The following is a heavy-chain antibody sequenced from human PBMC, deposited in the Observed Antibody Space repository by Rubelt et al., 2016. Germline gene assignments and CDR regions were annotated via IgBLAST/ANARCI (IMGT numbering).Heavy chain of an antibody. CDR3: ARDRTWLVPGLDAFDI. CDR1: GYSFKRYA. V-gene: IGHV1-18*01. CDR2: ISTYNGNT. Sequence: QVQLVQSGAEVKEPGASIKVSCKTSGYSFKRYAISWVRQAPGQGLEWMGWISTYNGNTNYAQKLQGRVTMTTDTSTSTACMELRVLRSADTAVYYCARDRTWLVPGLDAFDIWGQGTMVTVSS. D-gene: IGHD6-19*01. J-gene: IGHJ3*02.